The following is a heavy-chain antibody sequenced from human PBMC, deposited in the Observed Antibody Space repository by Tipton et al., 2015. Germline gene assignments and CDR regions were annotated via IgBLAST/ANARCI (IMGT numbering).Heavy chain of an antibody. CDR3: ARDLEHGMDV. V-gene: IGHV4-39*07. CDR1: GGSVSTSNYY. Sequence: GLVKPSETLSLTCTVSGGSVSTSNYYWGWIRQPPGKGLEWIGSISHSGNTYYNPSLKSRVTISIDTSKNQFSLKLSSVTAADTAVYYCARDLEHGMDVWGQGTTVTVSS. CDR2: ISHSGNT. J-gene: IGHJ6*02. D-gene: IGHD5-24*01.